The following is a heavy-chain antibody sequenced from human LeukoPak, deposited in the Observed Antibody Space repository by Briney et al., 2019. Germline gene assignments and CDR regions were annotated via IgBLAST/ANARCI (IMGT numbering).Heavy chain of an antibody. CDR2: INPNNGDR. J-gene: IGHJ4*02. CDR1: AYTFTDNY. D-gene: IGHD6-19*01. V-gene: IGHV1-2*02. Sequence: ASVKVSCKASAYTFTDNYMHWVRQAPGQGLEWMGWINPNNGDRNYAQKFQGRVTMTRDTSISTAYMELSRLRSDDTAVYYCATSGRYSSGWYYPFDYWGQGTLVTVSS. CDR3: ATSGRYSSGWYYPFDY.